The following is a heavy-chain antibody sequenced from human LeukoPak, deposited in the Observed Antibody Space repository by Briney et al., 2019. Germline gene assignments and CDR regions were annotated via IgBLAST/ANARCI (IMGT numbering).Heavy chain of an antibody. D-gene: IGHD2-8*01. CDR2: IYSGGST. CDR3: AKDGLMRFFDY. J-gene: IGHJ4*02. CDR1: GFTVSSSY. V-gene: IGHV3-53*01. Sequence: GGSLRLSCAASGFTVSSSYMSWVRQAPGKGLEWVSVIYSGGSTYYADSVKGRFTISRDNSKNTLYLQMNSLRAEDTAVYYCAKDGLMRFFDYWGQGTLVTVSS.